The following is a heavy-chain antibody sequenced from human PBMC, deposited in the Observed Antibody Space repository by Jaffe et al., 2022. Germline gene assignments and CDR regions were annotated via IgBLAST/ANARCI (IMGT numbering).Heavy chain of an antibody. Sequence: QVQLQESGPGLVKPSETLSLTCAVSGYSISSGYYWGWIRQPPGKGLEWIGNFYHSGSASYNPSLQSRVTISVDTSKNQFSLNLSSVTAADTAVYYCARPGSSGSFDLWGRGTLVTVS. V-gene: IGHV4-38-2*01. CDR1: GYSISSGYY. D-gene: IGHD3-10*01. CDR2: FYHSGSA. CDR3: ARPGSSGSFDL. J-gene: IGHJ2*01.